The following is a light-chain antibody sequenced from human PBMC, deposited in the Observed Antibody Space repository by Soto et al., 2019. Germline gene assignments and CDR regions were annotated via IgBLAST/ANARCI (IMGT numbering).Light chain of an antibody. Sequence: EIVVTQSPSTLSVSPGERATLSFRASQSVSSNLSWYQQKPGPAPRLLIYGASTRATGIPARFSGSGSGTDFTLTISRLEPEDFALYYCQQCGSSPGTFGQGTKVDIK. CDR3: QQCGSSPGT. J-gene: IGKJ1*01. CDR1: QSVSSN. V-gene: IGKV3-20*01. CDR2: GAS.